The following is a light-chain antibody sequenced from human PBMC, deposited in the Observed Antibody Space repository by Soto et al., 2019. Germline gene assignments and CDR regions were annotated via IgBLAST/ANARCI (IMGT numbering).Light chain of an antibody. CDR2: DAS. J-gene: IGKJ1*01. CDR3: QQYNSYWT. V-gene: IGKV1-5*01. CDR1: QSISSW. Sequence: ILLTQSPSTLSASVGDRVTITCRASQSISSWLAWYQQKPGKAPKLLIYDASSLESGVPSRFSGRGSGTEFTLTISSLQPDDFSTYYCQQYNSYWTFGQGTKVDIK.